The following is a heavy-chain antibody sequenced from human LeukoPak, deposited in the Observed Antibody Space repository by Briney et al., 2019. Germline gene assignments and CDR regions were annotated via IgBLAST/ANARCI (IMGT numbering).Heavy chain of an antibody. CDR2: INVYSGST. D-gene: IGHD2-2*01. CDR3: VFGECSSTSCYPRRDY. J-gene: IGHJ4*01. Sequence: ASVKVSCKASGYRFTTYGISWVRQAPGQGLEWMAWINVYSGSTEYKADLQGRLTVATETSTTTAYMELRSLRSDDTAVYYCVFGECSSTSCYPRRDYWGHGTQVTVSS. CDR1: GYRFTTYG. V-gene: IGHV1-18*01.